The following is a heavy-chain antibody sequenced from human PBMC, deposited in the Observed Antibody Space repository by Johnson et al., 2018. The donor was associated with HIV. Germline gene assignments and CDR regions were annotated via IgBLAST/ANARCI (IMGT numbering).Heavy chain of an antibody. CDR1: GFTFNNYA. CDR3: AKGRYSSSWYLAGAFDI. J-gene: IGHJ3*02. CDR2: ISGSGGST. Sequence: VQLVESGGGLVQPGGSLRLSCAASGFTFNNYAMTWVRQAPGRGLEWVSAISGSGGSTYYADSVKGRFTISRDNSKNSLFLQVNSLRAEDTAVYHCAKGRYSSSWYLAGAFDIWGQGTMVTVSS. D-gene: IGHD6-13*01. V-gene: IGHV3-23*04.